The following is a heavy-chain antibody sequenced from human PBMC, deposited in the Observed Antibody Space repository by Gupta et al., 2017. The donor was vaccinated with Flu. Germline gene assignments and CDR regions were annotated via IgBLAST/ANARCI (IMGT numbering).Heavy chain of an antibody. Sequence: QVTLKESGPVLVKPTDTLTLTCTVSGFSLSNARMGVSWIRQPPGKALEWLAHIFSNDEKSYSTSLKSRLTISKDTSKSQVVLTMTKMDPVDTATYYCARNVRLQYVDYWGQGTLVTVSS. CDR1: GFSLSNARMG. V-gene: IGHV2-26*01. J-gene: IGHJ4*02. CDR3: ARNVRLQYVDY. D-gene: IGHD4-4*01. CDR2: IFSNDEK.